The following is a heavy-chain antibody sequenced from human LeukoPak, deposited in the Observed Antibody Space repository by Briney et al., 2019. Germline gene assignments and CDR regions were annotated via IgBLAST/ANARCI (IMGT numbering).Heavy chain of an antibody. CDR2: IYYSGST. V-gene: IGHV4-59*01. J-gene: IGHJ3*02. CDR1: GGSISSYY. CDR3: ARGVLRFGEPDAFDI. Sequence: PSETLSLTCTVSGGSISSYYWSWIRQPPGKGLEWIGYIYYSGSTNYNPSLKSRVTISVDTSKNQFSLKLSSVTAADTAVYYCARGVLRFGEPDAFDIWGQGTMVTVSS. D-gene: IGHD3-10*01.